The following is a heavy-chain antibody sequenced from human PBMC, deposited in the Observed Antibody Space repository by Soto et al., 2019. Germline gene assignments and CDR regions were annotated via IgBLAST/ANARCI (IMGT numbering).Heavy chain of an antibody. D-gene: IGHD6-13*01. Sequence: SVKVSCKASGGTFSSYAISWVRQAPGQGLEWMGGIIPIFGTANYAQKFQGRVTITADESTSTAYMELSSLRSEDTAVYYCALSSSTVPFLLYSYCMDVCGQGTTVTTSS. CDR1: GGTFSSYA. V-gene: IGHV1-69*13. CDR3: ALSSSTVPFLLYSYCMDV. CDR2: IIPIFGTA. J-gene: IGHJ6*01.